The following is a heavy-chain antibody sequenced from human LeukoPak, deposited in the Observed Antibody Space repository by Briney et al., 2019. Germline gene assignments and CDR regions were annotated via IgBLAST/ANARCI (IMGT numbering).Heavy chain of an antibody. CDR3: ATSGITTADSQLDR. D-gene: IGHD6-13*01. Sequence: ASVKVSCKASGYTFIGYYIHWVRQAPGQGLEWVGWLNPNTGGANYAQKFQGRVTVTRDTSISTAYMELRRLRSDDTAIYYCATSGITTADSQLDRWGQGTLVTVSS. CDR2: LNPNTGGA. J-gene: IGHJ5*02. V-gene: IGHV1-2*02. CDR1: GYTFIGYY.